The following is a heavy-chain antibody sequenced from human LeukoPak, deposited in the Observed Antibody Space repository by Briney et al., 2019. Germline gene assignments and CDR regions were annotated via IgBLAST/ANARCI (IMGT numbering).Heavy chain of an antibody. Sequence: GGSLSLSCAASGFTFSSYGMHWVRQAPGKGLEWVAFISYDESNKYYADSVKGRFTVSRDNSKNTLYLQMNSLRAEDTAVYYCANDGAYYDSNTDAFDIWGQGTMVTVSS. CDR1: GFTFSSYG. CDR2: ISYDESNK. CDR3: ANDGAYYDSNTDAFDI. V-gene: IGHV3-30*18. J-gene: IGHJ3*02. D-gene: IGHD3-22*01.